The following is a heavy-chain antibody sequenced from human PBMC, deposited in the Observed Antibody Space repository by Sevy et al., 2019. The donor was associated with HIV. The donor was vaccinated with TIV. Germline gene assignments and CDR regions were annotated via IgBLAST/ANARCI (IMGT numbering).Heavy chain of an antibody. V-gene: IGHV3-48*02. D-gene: IGHD3-9*01. J-gene: IGHJ6*02. CDR1: GFTFSSYS. CDR3: TRSLTRNGYYGMDV. CDR2: ISSSSSTI. Sequence: GGCLRLSCAASGFTFSSYSMNWVRQAPGKGLERVSYISSSSSTIYYADSVKGRFTISRDNAKNSLYLQMNSLRDEDTAVYYCTRSLTRNGYYGMDVWGQGTTVVVSS.